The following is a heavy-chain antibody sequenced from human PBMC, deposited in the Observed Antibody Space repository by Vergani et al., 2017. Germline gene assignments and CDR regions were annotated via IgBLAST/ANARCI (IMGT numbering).Heavy chain of an antibody. CDR2: ISYDGSNK. CDR3: AKDEAVAPLVAYYYYGMDV. D-gene: IGHD6-19*01. J-gene: IGHJ6*02. Sequence: QVQLVESGGGVVQPGRSLKLSCAASGFPFSSYGMHWVRQAPGKGLEWVAVISYDGSNKYYADSVKGRFTISRDNSKNTLYLQMNSLRAEDTAVYYCAKDEAVAPLVAYYYYGMDVWGQGP. CDR1: GFPFSSYG. V-gene: IGHV3-30*18.